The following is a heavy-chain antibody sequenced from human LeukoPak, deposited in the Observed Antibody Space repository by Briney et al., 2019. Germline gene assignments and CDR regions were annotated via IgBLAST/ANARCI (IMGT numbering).Heavy chain of an antibody. D-gene: IGHD3-22*01. J-gene: IGHJ1*01. Sequence: GASVKVSCKASGYSFTGYFINWERQAPGQGLEWMGWINPNNGGTNYAQKFQGRVTMTRDTSITTAYMEVSRLRSDDTAVYYCARDYYDRSGSDWGQGTLVTVSS. CDR2: INPNNGGT. V-gene: IGHV1-2*02. CDR1: GYSFTGYF. CDR3: ARDYYDRSGSD.